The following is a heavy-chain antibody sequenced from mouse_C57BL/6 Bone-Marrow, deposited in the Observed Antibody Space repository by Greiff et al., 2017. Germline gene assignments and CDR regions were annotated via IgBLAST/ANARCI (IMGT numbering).Heavy chain of an antibody. Sequence: QVQLQQPGAELVKPGASVKMSCKASGYTFTSYWITWVKQRPGQGLEWIGDVYPGSGSTNYNEKFKSKSTLTVDTSSSTAYMQLSSLTSEDSAVYYCARSGYYGYDEAYWGRGTLVTVSA. CDR3: ARSGYYGYDEAY. D-gene: IGHD2-2*01. CDR1: GYTFTSYW. CDR2: VYPGSGST. J-gene: IGHJ3*01. V-gene: IGHV1-55*01.